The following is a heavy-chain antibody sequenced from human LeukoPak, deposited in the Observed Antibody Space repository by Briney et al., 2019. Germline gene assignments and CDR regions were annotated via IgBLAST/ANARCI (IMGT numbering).Heavy chain of an antibody. D-gene: IGHD1-26*01. CDR1: GYSISSGYY. CDR3: ARDKVGATLSWFDP. Sequence: SETLSLTWTVSGYSISSGYYWGWIRQPPGKGLEWIGSIYHSGSTYYNPSLKSRVTISVDTSKNQFSLKLSSVTAADTAVYYCARDKVGATLSWFDPWGQGTLVTVSS. V-gene: IGHV4-38-2*02. CDR2: IYHSGST. J-gene: IGHJ5*02.